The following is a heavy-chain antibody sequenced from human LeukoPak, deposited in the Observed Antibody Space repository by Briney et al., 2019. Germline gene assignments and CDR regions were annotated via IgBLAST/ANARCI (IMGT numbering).Heavy chain of an antibody. D-gene: IGHD3-9*01. Sequence: GASVKVSCKASGYTFNNYGISWVRQAPGQGLEWMGWDTSYNGGTNYAQKFQGRVTMSTDTSTSTAYMELRSLRFDDTAIYYCAKDWHILTGRNCFDPWGQGTLVTVSS. CDR2: DTSYNGGT. CDR1: GYTFNNYG. CDR3: AKDWHILTGRNCFDP. J-gene: IGHJ5*02. V-gene: IGHV1-18*01.